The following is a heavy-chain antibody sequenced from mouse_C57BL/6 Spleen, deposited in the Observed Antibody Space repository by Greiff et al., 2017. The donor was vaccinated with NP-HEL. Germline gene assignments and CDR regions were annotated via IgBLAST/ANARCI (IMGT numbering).Heavy chain of an antibody. CDR3: ARYGGWPYAMDY. CDR2: IDPSDSYT. J-gene: IGHJ4*01. CDR1: GYTFTSYW. Sequence: QVQLQQPGAELVMPGASVKLSCKASGYTFTSYWMHWVKQRPGQGLEWIGEIDPSDSYTNYNQKFKGKSTLTVDKSSSTAYMQLSSLTSEDSAVYYCARYGGWPYAMDYWGQGTSVTASS. D-gene: IGHD1-1*01. V-gene: IGHV1-69*01.